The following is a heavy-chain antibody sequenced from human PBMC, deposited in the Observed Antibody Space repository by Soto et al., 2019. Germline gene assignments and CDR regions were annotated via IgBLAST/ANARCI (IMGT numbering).Heavy chain of an antibody. V-gene: IGHV4-39*01. CDR1: GGSISSSSYY. Sequence: QLQLQESGPGLVKPSETLSLTCTVSGGSISSSSYYWGWIRQPPGKGLEWIGTSSYSGSTYYNPSLKSRVTTSVDTSKNQFSLMLSSVTAADTAVYYCANLYGYYVAYWGPRTLVTVSS. CDR2: SSYSGST. J-gene: IGHJ4*02. D-gene: IGHD2-8*01. CDR3: ANLYGYYVAY.